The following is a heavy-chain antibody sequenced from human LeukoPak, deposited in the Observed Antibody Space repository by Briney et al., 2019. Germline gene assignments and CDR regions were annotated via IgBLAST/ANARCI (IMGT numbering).Heavy chain of an antibody. CDR1: GFTFSGSA. J-gene: IGHJ4*02. V-gene: IGHV3-73*01. CDR3: TRLISSGSDY. Sequence: GGSLRLSCAASGFTFSGSAMHWVRQASGKGLEWVGRIRSKANSYATAYAASVKGRFTISRDDSKNTAYLQMNSLKTEDTAVYYCTRLISSGSDYWGQGTLVTVSS. CDR2: IRSKANSYAT. D-gene: IGHD6-19*01.